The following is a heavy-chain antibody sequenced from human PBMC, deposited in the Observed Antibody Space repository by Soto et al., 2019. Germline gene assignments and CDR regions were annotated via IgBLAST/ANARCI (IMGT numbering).Heavy chain of an antibody. D-gene: IGHD3-22*01. V-gene: IGHV3-30*18. CDR3: AKESYYYDSSGYEKGYGMDV. Sequence: RDSCAAAGVTISSYGMHWVSKAPGKGLEWVAVISYDGSNKYYADSVKGRFTISRDNSKNTLYLQMNSLRAEDTAVYYCAKESYYYDSSGYEKGYGMDVWGQGTTVTVSS. J-gene: IGHJ6*02. CDR2: ISYDGSNK. CDR1: GVTISSYG.